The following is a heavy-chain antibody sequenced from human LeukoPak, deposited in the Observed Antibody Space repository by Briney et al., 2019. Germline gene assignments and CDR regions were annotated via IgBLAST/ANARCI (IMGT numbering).Heavy chain of an antibody. V-gene: IGHV1-8*01. J-gene: IGHJ4*02. CDR3: ARARGYSYGYSDY. CDR1: GYIFTNYD. Sequence: ASVKVSCKASGYIFTNYDVNWVRQATGQGLKWMGWMSPNSGNTGFAQKFQGRVTMTRNTSKSTAYMELSSLTSEDTAVYYCARARGYSYGYSDYWGQGTLVAVSS. D-gene: IGHD5-18*01. CDR2: MSPNSGNT.